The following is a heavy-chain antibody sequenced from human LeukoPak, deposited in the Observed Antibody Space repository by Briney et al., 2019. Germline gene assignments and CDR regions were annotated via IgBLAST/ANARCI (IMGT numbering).Heavy chain of an antibody. D-gene: IGHD3-22*01. V-gene: IGHV1-18*01. J-gene: IGHJ4*02. CDR3: VDSSGYYYDY. CDR2: ISGYNGNT. CDR1: GYTFTTYN. Sequence: GASVKVSCKASGYTFTTYNINWVRQAPGQGLEWMGWISGYNGNTNYAQKFQGRVTITADESTSTAYMELSSLRSEDTAVYYCVDSSGYYYDYWGQGTLVTVSS.